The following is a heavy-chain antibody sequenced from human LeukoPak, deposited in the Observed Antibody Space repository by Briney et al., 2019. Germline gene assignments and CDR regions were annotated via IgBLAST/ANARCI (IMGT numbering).Heavy chain of an antibody. CDR2: IKEDGSQK. J-gene: IGHJ4*02. V-gene: IGHV3-7*01. CDR3: ARLRSGYYSDY. D-gene: IGHD3-3*01. CDR1: GFTFSTYW. Sequence: GGSLRLSCAASGFTFSTYWMSWVRQAPGKGLEWVANIKEDGSQKYYVDSLKGRFTISKDNAKNSLYLQMNSLRAEDTAVYYCARLRSGYYSDYWGQGALVTVSS.